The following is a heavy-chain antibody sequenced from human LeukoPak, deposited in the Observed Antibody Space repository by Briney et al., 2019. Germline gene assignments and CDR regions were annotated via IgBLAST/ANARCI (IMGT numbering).Heavy chain of an antibody. CDR3: AREAYGILTGQSMDV. V-gene: IGHV1-18*01. J-gene: IGHJ6*02. Sequence: ASVKVSCKASGYTFTSYGISWVRQAPGQGLEWMGWISDYNGNTNYAQKLQGRVTMTTDTSTSTAYMELRSLRSDDTAVYYWAREAYGILTGQSMDVWGQGTTVTVSS. CDR1: GYTFTSYG. CDR2: ISDYNGNT. D-gene: IGHD3-9*01.